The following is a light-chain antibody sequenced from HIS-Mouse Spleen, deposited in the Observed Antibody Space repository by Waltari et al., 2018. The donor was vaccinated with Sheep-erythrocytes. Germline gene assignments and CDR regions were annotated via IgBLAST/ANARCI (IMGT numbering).Light chain of an antibody. CDR1: ALPKKY. CDR3: YSTDSSGNGV. Sequence: SYELTQPPSVSVSPGQTARITCSGDALPKKYAYWYQQKSGQAPVLVIYEDSKRPSGLPGRFSGSRSGTMATLTISGAQVEDEADYYCYSTDSSGNGVFGGGTKLTVL. CDR2: EDS. J-gene: IGLJ2*01. V-gene: IGLV3-10*01.